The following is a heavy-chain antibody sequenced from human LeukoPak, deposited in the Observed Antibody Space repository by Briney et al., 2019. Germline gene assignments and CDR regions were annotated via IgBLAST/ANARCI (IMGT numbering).Heavy chain of an antibody. CDR2: ISYDGSNK. V-gene: IGHV3-30*04. D-gene: IGHD6-13*01. CDR3: ARERGSWYGTYYYYYGMDV. CDR1: GFTFSSYA. J-gene: IGHJ6*04. Sequence: PGRSLRLSCAASGFTFSSYAMHWVRQAPGKGLEWVAVISYDGSNKYYADSVKGRFTISRDNSKNTLYLQMNSLRAEDTAVYYCARERGSWYGTYYYYYGMDVWGKGTTVTVSS.